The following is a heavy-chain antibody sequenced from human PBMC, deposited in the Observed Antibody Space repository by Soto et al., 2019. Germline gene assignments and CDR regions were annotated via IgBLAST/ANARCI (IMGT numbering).Heavy chain of an antibody. CDR1: GFSLSTSGVG. J-gene: IGHJ5*02. D-gene: IGHD4-17*01. CDR3: AHRLPRVTPLDNCSAP. Sequence: QITLKESGPTLVKPTQTLTLTCTFSGFSLSTSGVGVGWIRQPPGKALEWLALIYWDDDKRYSPSLKSRLTIPRDPPKNQVSLTMPNMDPGDTPTYYGAHRLPRVTPLDNCSAPWGQGTLVTVSS. CDR2: IYWDDDK. V-gene: IGHV2-5*02.